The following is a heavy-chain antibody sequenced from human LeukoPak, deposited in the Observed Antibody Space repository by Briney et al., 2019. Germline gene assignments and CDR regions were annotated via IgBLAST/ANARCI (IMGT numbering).Heavy chain of an antibody. CDR2: ISGGGDST. J-gene: IGHJ6*02. CDR3: ARASSGLSYYYGMDV. V-gene: IGHV3-23*01. D-gene: IGHD3-22*01. CDR1: GFTFSSYA. Sequence: GGSLRLSCAASGFTFSSYAMSWVRQAPGKGLEWVSAISGGGDSTYYADSVKGRFTISRHNSKNTLYLQMNSLRAEDTAVYYCARASSGLSYYYGMDVWGQGTTVTVSS.